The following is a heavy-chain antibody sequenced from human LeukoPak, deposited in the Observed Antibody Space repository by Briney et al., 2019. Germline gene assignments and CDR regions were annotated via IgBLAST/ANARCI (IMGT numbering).Heavy chain of an antibody. CDR1: GYAFTGYY. J-gene: IGHJ4*02. V-gene: IGHV1-2*06. D-gene: IGHD1-26*01. CDR3: ASQGLYSGSYGHCFDY. CDR2: INPNSGGT. Sequence: ASVKVSCKASGYAFTGYYMHWVRQAPGQGLEWMGRINPNSGGTNYAQKFQGRVTMTRDTSISTAYMEPSRLRSDDTAVYYCASQGLYSGSYGHCFDYWGQGTLVTVSS.